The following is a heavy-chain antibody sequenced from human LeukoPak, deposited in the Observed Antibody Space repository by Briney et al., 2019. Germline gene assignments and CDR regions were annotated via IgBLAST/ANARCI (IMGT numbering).Heavy chain of an antibody. D-gene: IGHD2-2*02. J-gene: IGHJ6*02. CDR1: GGSFSGYY. CDR2: INHSGST. Sequence: SETLSLTCAVYGGSFSGYYWSWIRQPPGKGLEWIGEINHSGSTNYNPSLKSRVTISVDTSKNQFSLKLSSVTAADTAVYYCARVPPYCSSTSCYTYYYYGMDAWGQGTTVTVSS. V-gene: IGHV4-34*01. CDR3: ARVPPYCSSTSCYTYYYYGMDA.